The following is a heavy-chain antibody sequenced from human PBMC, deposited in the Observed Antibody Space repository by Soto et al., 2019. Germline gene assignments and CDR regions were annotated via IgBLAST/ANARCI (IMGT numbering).Heavy chain of an antibody. CDR2: IHYNGRT. J-gene: IGHJ5*02. CDR1: DGSISSSSYF. CDR3: ARPGGSTTWFNWFDP. V-gene: IGHV4-39*01. Sequence: QLQLRESGSGLVKPSETLSLTCTVSDGSISSSSYFWGWIRQPPGKGLEWIGSIHYNGRTYYNPSLKSRVTISVDPSKDQFSLKLTSVTAADTAIYYCARPGGSTTWFNWFDPWGQGALVTVSS. D-gene: IGHD1-26*01.